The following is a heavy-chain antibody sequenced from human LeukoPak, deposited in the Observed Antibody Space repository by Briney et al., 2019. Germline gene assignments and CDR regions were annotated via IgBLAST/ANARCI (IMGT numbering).Heavy chain of an antibody. D-gene: IGHD6-19*01. Sequence: ASVKFSCKASGYTFTSYAMHWVRQAPGQRLEWMGWINAGNGNTKYSQKFQGRVTITRDTSASTAYMELSSLRSEDTAVYYCARSIAVAGPGEDYFDYWGQGTLVTVSS. J-gene: IGHJ4*02. CDR3: ARSIAVAGPGEDYFDY. V-gene: IGHV1-3*01. CDR2: INAGNGNT. CDR1: GYTFTSYA.